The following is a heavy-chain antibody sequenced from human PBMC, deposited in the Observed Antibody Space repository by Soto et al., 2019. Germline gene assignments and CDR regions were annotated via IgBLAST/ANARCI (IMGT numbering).Heavy chain of an antibody. J-gene: IGHJ6*02. D-gene: IGHD6-19*01. CDR3: ARMVSGWSNPYYYYYYGMDV. CDR1: GFSLSTSGMC. V-gene: IGHV2-70*01. Sequence: SGPTLVNPTQTITLTCTFSGFSLSTSGMCVSWIRQPPGKALEWLELIDWDDDKYYSTSLKNRLXISKDTSKNQVVITMTNMDPVDTATYYCARMVSGWSNPYYYYYYGMDVWGQGTTVTVSS. CDR2: IDWDDDK.